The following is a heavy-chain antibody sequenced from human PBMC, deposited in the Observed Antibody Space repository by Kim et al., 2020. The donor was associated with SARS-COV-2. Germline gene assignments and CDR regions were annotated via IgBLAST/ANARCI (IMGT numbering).Heavy chain of an antibody. Sequence: KGRCTISRNKSKNTLYLKMNRLRAEDTAVYYCAKNAVIVVGSSGCYHDYWGQGTLVTVSS. CDR3: AKNAVIVVGSSGCYHDY. J-gene: IGHJ4*02. D-gene: IGHD3-22*01. V-gene: IGHV3-23*01.